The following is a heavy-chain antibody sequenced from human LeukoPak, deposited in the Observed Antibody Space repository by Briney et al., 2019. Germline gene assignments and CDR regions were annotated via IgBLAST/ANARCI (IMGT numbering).Heavy chain of an antibody. V-gene: IGHV3-21*01. Sequence: GGSLRLSCAASGFTFSSYSMNWVRQAPGKGLEWVSSISSSSSYIYYADSVKGRFTISRDNSKNTLYLQMNSLRAEDTAVYYCAKDRGIFGVGDFDYWGQGTLVTVSS. CDR3: AKDRGIFGVGDFDY. CDR2: ISSSSSYI. CDR1: GFTFSSYS. J-gene: IGHJ4*02. D-gene: IGHD3-3*01.